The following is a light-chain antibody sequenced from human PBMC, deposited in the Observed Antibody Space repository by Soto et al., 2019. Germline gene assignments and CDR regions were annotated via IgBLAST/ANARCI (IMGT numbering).Light chain of an antibody. CDR1: PTISNY. CDR2: AAS. J-gene: IGKJ1*01. CDR3: QKYNSAPWT. V-gene: IGKV1-27*01. Sequence: DIQVTQSPSSLSASVGDRVTISCRTGPTISNYLAWYQQKPGKVPKLLIYAASTLESGVPSRFSGSASGTEFTLTISSPQPEDVATYYCQKYNSAPWTFGQGTKVEIK.